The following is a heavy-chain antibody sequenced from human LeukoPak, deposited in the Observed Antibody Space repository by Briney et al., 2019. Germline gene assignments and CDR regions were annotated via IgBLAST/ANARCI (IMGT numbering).Heavy chain of an antibody. Sequence: SQTLSLTCTVSGGSISSYYWGWIRQPPGKGLEWIGSIYYSGSTYYNLSLKSRVTISVDTSKNQFSLKLGSVTAADTAIYYCARPRGVAGVRADWYFDLWGRGALVTVSS. D-gene: IGHD6-19*01. J-gene: IGHJ2*01. CDR1: GGSISSYY. CDR2: IYYSGST. V-gene: IGHV4-39*01. CDR3: ARPRGVAGVRADWYFDL.